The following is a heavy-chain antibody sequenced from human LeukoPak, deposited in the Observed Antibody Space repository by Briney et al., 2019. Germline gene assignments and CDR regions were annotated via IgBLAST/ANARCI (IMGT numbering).Heavy chain of an antibody. CDR3: AKGSYYYDSSGYSPAPGD. D-gene: IGHD3-22*01. CDR1: GFTFSSYA. V-gene: IGHV3-23*01. CDR2: ISGSGGST. J-gene: IGHJ4*02. Sequence: PGGSLRLSCAASGFTFSSYAMSWVRQAPGKGLEWVSAISGSGGSTYYADSVKGRFTISRDNSKNTLHLQMNSLRAEDTAVYYCAKGSYYYDSSGYSPAPGDWGQGTLVTVSS.